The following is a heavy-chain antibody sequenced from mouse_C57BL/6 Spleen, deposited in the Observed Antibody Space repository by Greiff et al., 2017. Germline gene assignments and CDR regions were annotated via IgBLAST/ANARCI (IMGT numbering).Heavy chain of an antibody. D-gene: IGHD1-1*01. CDR2: ISSGSSTI. CDR1: GFTFSDYG. Sequence: EVQLVESGGGLVKPGGSLKLSCAASGFTFSDYGMHWVRQAPEKGLEWVAYISSGSSTIYYADTVKGRFTISRDNAKNTLFLQMTSLRSEDTAMYYCARWGDYGSRYFDYWGQGTTLTVSS. CDR3: ARWGDYGSRYFDY. V-gene: IGHV5-17*01. J-gene: IGHJ2*01.